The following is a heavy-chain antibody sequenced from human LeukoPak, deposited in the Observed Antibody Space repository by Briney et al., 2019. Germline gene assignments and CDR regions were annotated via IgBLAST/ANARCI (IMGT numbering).Heavy chain of an antibody. J-gene: IGHJ4*02. V-gene: IGHV1-46*01. CDR3: ARGNYYGSGGEY. CDR1: GGTFSSYA. D-gene: IGHD3-10*01. CDR2: INPSAGTT. Sequence: ASVKVSCKASGGTFSSYAISWVRQAPGQGLEWMGVINPSAGTTDYAQKFQGRVTMTRDTSTSTVYMELSSLRSEDAAVYYCARGNYYGSGGEYWGQGTLVTVSS.